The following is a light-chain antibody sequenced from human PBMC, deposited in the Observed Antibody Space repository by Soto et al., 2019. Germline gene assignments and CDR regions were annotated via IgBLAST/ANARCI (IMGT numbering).Light chain of an antibody. CDR1: NSDVGSYNL. CDR3: CSHAGSTTFVV. J-gene: IGLJ2*01. V-gene: IGLV2-23*03. Sequence: QSALTQPASVSGSPGQSITISCTGTNSDVGSYNLVSWYQQHPGKAPKLMIYEGSKRPSGVSNRFSGSKSGNTASLTISGLQAEDEADYYCCSHAGSTTFVVFGGGTKLTVL. CDR2: EGS.